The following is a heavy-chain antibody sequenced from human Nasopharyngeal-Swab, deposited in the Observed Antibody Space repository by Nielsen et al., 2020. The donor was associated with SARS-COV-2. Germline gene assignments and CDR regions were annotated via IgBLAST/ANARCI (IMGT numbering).Heavy chain of an antibody. Sequence: RQAPGKGLEWIGYIYYSGSTNCNPSLKSRVTISVDTSKNQSSLKLSSVTAADTAVYYCASKRGYSGYEFDYWGQGTLVTVSS. D-gene: IGHD5-12*01. CDR2: IYYSGST. CDR3: ASKRGYSGYEFDY. J-gene: IGHJ4*02. V-gene: IGHV4-59*01.